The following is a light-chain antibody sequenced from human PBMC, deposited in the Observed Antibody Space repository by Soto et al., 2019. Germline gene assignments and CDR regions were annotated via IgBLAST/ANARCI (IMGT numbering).Light chain of an antibody. CDR3: LSFDSSLRVV. Sequence: QSVLTQPPSVSGAPGQRVTISGTGSSSNIGAGYDVHWYQQLPGRAPKLLIYGNTNRPSGVPDRFSGSKSGTSASLAITGLQAEAEADYYCLSFDSSLRVVFGGGTKLTVL. V-gene: IGLV1-40*01. CDR1: SSNIGAGYD. CDR2: GNT. J-gene: IGLJ2*01.